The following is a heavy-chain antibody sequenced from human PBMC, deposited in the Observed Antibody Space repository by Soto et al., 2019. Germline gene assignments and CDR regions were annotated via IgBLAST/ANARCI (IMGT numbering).Heavy chain of an antibody. CDR1: GGSISSSYW. J-gene: IGHJ4*02. Sequence: QVQLQESGPGLVKPSGTLSLTCAVSGGSISSSYWWSWVRQSPEKGLEWIGEIYPSGSTNYNPSLKRRVTISLDKSQNQFSLNLSSVTAADTAVYYCARGGDYRFDYWGQGTLVTVSS. CDR3: ARGGDYRFDY. CDR2: IYPSGST. V-gene: IGHV4-4*02. D-gene: IGHD4-17*01.